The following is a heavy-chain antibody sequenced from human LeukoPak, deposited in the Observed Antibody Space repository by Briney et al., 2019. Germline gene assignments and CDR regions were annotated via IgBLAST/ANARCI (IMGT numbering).Heavy chain of an antibody. CDR3: ARDSGRYCSSTSCYYY. D-gene: IGHD2-2*01. CDR1: GYTFTGYY. V-gene: IGHV1-2*02. J-gene: IGHJ4*02. Sequence: ASVKVSCKASGYTFTGYYMHWVRQAPGQGLEWMGWINPNSGGTNYAQKFQGRVTMTRDTSISTAYMELSSLRSEDTAVYYCARDSGRYCSSTSCYYYWGQGTLVTVSS. CDR2: INPNSGGT.